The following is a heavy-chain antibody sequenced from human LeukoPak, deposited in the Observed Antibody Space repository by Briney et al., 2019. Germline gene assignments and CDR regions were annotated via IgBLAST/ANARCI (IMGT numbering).Heavy chain of an antibody. D-gene: IGHD3-16*02. CDR1: GYTFTSYD. CDR3: ARGRGITLGGVIVSNWFDP. J-gene: IGHJ5*02. Sequence: ASVKVSCKASGYTFTSYDINRVRQATGQGREWMGWINPNSGNTGYAQKFQGRVTMTRNTSISTAYMELSSLRSEDTVVYYCARGRGITLGGVIVSNWFDPWGQGTLVTVSS. V-gene: IGHV1-8*01. CDR2: INPNSGNT.